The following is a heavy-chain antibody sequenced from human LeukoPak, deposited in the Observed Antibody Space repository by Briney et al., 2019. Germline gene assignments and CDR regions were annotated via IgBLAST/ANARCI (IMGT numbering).Heavy chain of an antibody. D-gene: IGHD3-22*01. CDR3: ARERKQTEDSSGYYYYFDY. J-gene: IGHJ4*02. CDR1: GGSISSYY. CDR2: IYFSGST. V-gene: IGHV4-30-4*08. Sequence: PSETLSLTCTVYGGSISSYYWSWIRQPPGKGLEWIGYIYFSGSTYYNPSLKSRVTISVDTSKNQFSLKLSSVTAADTAVYYCARERKQTEDSSGYYYYFDYWGQGTLVTVSS.